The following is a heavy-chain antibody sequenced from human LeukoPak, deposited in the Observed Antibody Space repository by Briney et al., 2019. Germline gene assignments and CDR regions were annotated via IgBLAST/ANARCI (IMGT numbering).Heavy chain of an antibody. J-gene: IGHJ6*02. CDR1: GFTFSSYS. V-gene: IGHV3-23*01. CDR3: AKMDIVVVPAATPYYYYYGMDV. Sequence: PGGSLRLSCAASGFTFSSYSMNWVRQAPGKGLEWVSAISGSGGSTYYADSVKGRFTISRDNSKNTLYLQMNSLRAEDTAVYYCAKMDIVVVPAATPYYYYYGMDVCGQRTTVTVSS. D-gene: IGHD2-2*02. CDR2: ISGSGGST.